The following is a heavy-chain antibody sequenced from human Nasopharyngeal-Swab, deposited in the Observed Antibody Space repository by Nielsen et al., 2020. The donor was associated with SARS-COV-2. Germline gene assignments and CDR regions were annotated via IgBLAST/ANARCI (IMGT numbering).Heavy chain of an antibody. CDR1: GFTFGDYA. CDR2: IRSKAYGGTT. J-gene: IGHJ6*03. V-gene: IGHV3-49*04. D-gene: IGHD6-19*01. CDR3: TRETRIAVAGTLLYYYYYYMDV. Sequence: GGSLRLSCPASGFTFGDYAMSWVRQAPGKGLEWVGFIRSKAYGGTTEYAASVKGRFTTSRDDSKSIAYLQMNSLKTEDTAVYYCTRETRIAVAGTLLYYYYYYMDVWGKGTTVTVSS.